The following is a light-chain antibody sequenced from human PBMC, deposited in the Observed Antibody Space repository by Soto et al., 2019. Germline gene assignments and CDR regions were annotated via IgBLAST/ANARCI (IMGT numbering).Light chain of an antibody. CDR1: PSISSSY. CDR3: QQYGSSPPYT. J-gene: IGKJ2*01. CDR2: GAS. Sequence: EIVLTQSPGTLSLSPGERATLSCRASPSISSSYLAWYQQKPGQAPRLLIYGASSRATGIPDRFSGSGSGTSFTLTISRLEPEDFAVYYCQQYGSSPPYTFGQGTMLEIK. V-gene: IGKV3-20*01.